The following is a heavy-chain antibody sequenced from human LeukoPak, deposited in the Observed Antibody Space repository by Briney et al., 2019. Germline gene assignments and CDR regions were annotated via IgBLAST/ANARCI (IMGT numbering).Heavy chain of an antibody. J-gene: IGHJ4*02. CDR3: AKDLDIVATITGN. D-gene: IGHD5-12*01. CDR1: GFTFSRYA. CDR2: VSGSGGST. Sequence: GGSLRLSCAASGFTFSRYAMHWVRQAPGKGLEWVSGVSGSGGSTYYADSVKGRFTISRDNSKNTLYLQMNSLRAEDTAVYYCAKDLDIVATITGNWGQGTLVTVSS. V-gene: IGHV3-23*01.